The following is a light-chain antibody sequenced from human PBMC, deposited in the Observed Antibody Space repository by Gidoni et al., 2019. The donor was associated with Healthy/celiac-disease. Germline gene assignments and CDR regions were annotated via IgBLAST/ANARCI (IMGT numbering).Light chain of an antibody. CDR2: QDS. Sequence: SYELTQPPSVSVSPGQTASITCSGDKLGEKYACWYQQKPGQSPVLVIYQDSKRPSGTPERLAGSNSGNTATLTISGTQAMDEADYYCQAWDRSTHVVFGGGTKLTVL. CDR1: KLGEKY. CDR3: QAWDRSTHVV. J-gene: IGLJ2*01. V-gene: IGLV3-1*01.